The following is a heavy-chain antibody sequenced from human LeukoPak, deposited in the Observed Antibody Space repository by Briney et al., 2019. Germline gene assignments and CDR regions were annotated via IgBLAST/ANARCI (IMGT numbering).Heavy chain of an antibody. Sequence: GGSLTLSCAASGFIFSSYSMSWVRQAPGQGMEWVSSISSTISYKYYADSTKSRFTVSRDNAKNSLYLQRNSLRAEDTAVYYCARVKKSSCYMDAFDMWGQGTMVTVSS. CDR3: ARVKKSSCYMDAFDM. J-gene: IGHJ3*02. CDR1: GFIFSSYS. V-gene: IGHV3-21*01. D-gene: IGHD3-22*01. CDR2: ISSTISYK.